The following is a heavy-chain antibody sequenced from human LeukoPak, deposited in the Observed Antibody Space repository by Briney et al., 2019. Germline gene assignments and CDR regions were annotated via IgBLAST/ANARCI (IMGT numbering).Heavy chain of an antibody. CDR1: GFTFSSYW. CDR3: TRNYYGMDV. V-gene: IGHV3-7*04. CDR2: IKQDKSEK. Sequence: GGSLRLSCAASGFTFSSYWMTWVRQAPGKGLEWVANIKQDKSEKYYVDSVKGRFTISRDNAKNSLYLQVNSLRAEDTAVYYCTRNYYGMDVWGQGTTVTVSS. J-gene: IGHJ6*02.